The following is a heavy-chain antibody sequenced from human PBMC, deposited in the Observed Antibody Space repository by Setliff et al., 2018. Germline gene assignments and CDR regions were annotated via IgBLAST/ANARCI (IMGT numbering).Heavy chain of an antibody. CDR1: GFTFSSHW. J-gene: IGHJ6*02. CDR2: IKQDGSEK. Sequence: PGGSLRLSCAASGFTFSSHWMHWVRQAPGKGLQWVGNIKQDGSEKYYVDSVKGRFTISRDNAKNPLYLQMNSLRVEDTAVYYCAREGGDDSKWYNNDMDVWGQGTTVTVSS. CDR3: AREGGDDSKWYNNDMDV. V-gene: IGHV3-7*01. D-gene: IGHD3-16*01.